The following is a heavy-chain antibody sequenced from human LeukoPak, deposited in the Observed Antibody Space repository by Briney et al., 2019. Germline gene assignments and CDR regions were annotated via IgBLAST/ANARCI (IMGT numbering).Heavy chain of an antibody. V-gene: IGHV3-11*06. Sequence: GGSLRLSCAASGFTFSDYYMSWIRQAPGKGLEWVSSISSSSSYIYYADSVKGRFTISRDNAKNSLYLQMNSLRAENTAVYYCARSGYCSSTSCYTLYWFDPWGQGTLVTVSS. CDR1: GFTFSDYY. J-gene: IGHJ5*02. D-gene: IGHD2-2*02. CDR3: ARSGYCSSTSCYTLYWFDP. CDR2: ISSSSSYI.